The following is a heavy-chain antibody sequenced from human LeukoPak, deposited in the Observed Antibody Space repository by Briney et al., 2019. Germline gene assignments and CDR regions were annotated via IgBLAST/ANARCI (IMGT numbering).Heavy chain of an antibody. D-gene: IGHD3-9*01. V-gene: IGHV3-23*01. J-gene: IGHJ4*02. Sequence: PGGSLRLSCAASGFTFSSYAMSWVRQAPGKGLEWVSAISGSGGSTYYADSVKGRFTISRDNSKNTLYLQMNSLRAGDTAVYYCAKGDYDILTGYHPGDYWGQGTLVTVSS. CDR3: AKGDYDILTGYHPGDY. CDR1: GFTFSSYA. CDR2: ISGSGGST.